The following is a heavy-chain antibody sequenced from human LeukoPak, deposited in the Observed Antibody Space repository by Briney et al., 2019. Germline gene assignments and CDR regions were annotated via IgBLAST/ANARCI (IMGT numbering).Heavy chain of an antibody. D-gene: IGHD2-15*01. CDR2: ISVSGGST. CDR1: GFTFSSYA. V-gene: IGHV3-23*01. Sequence: GGCLRLSCAASGFTFSSYAMSWVRQAPGEGLEWVSAISVSGGSTYYADSVKGRFTIARDNSKNALYLQMNSLRAEDTAVYYCARLEDIVVVVAALDYWGQGTLVTVSS. J-gene: IGHJ4*02. CDR3: ARLEDIVVVVAALDY.